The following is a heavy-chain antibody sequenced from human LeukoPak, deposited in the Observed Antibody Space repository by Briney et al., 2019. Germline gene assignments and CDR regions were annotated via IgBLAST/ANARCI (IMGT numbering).Heavy chain of an antibody. CDR3: ARGSIFYDYVWGSYRYTGGGYFDY. Sequence: SETLSLTCAVYGGSFSGYYWSWIRQPPGEGLEWIGEINHSGSTNYNPSLKSRVTISVDTSKNQFSLKLSSVTAADTAVYYCARGSIFYDYVWGSYRYTGGGYFDYWGQGTLVTVSS. CDR2: INHSGST. J-gene: IGHJ4*02. V-gene: IGHV4-34*01. D-gene: IGHD3-16*02. CDR1: GGSFSGYY.